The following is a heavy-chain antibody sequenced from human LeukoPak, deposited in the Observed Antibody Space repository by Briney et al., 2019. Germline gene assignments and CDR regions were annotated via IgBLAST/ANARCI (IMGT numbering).Heavy chain of an antibody. V-gene: IGHV3-74*01. CDR1: GFTFSNYW. Sequence: GGSLRLSCAASGFTFSNYWMHWVRQAPGKGLVWVSRISSDGSDISYADSVKGRFTISRDNAKNTLYLQMNSLRAEDAAVYYCARAREYYYYYGLDVWGQGTTVTVPS. J-gene: IGHJ6*02. CDR2: ISSDGSDI. CDR3: ARAREYYYYYGLDV. D-gene: IGHD5-24*01.